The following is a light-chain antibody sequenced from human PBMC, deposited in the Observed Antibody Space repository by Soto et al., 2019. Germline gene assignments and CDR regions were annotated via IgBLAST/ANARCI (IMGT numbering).Light chain of an antibody. CDR1: QSVSSN. CDR3: QQYNNWRGT. Sequence: EIVMTQSPATLSVSPGERATLSCRASQSVSSNLAWYQQKPGQAPRLLIYGASTRATGIPARFSGSGSGTEFTLTISSLQSEDFAVYYCQQYNNWRGTFGQGTKLESK. J-gene: IGKJ2*01. V-gene: IGKV3-15*01. CDR2: GAS.